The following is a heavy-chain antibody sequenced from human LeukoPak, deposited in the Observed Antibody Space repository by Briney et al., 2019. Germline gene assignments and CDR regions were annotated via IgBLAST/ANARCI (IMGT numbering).Heavy chain of an antibody. J-gene: IGHJ4*02. V-gene: IGHV4-30-4*01. CDR3: AREGGNSPFDY. Sequence: PSETLSLTCTVSGGSISSGDYYWSWIRQPPGKGLEWIGYIYYSGSIYYNPSHKSRVTISVDTSKNQFSLKLSSVTAADTAVYYCAREGGNSPFDYWGQGTLVTVSS. CDR2: IYYSGSI. CDR1: GGSISSGDYY. D-gene: IGHD4-23*01.